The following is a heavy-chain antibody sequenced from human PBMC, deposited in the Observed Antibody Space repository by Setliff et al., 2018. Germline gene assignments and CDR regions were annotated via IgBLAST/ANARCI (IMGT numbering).Heavy chain of an antibody. CDR2: IYHGGDT. CDR1: GGSISSGVYY. Sequence: PSETLSLTCTVSGGSISSGVYYWGWIRQPPGKGLEWIGRIYHGGDTYYNASLKSRLTISVDTSKNQFSLKLRSVTAADTAVYCCARTGTYRYFDYWGQGTVVTVSS. V-gene: IGHV4-39*01. J-gene: IGHJ4*02. D-gene: IGHD1-1*01. CDR3: ARTGTYRYFDY.